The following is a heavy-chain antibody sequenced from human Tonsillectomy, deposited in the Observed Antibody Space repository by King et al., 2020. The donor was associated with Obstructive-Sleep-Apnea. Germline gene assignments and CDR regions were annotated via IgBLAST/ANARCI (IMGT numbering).Heavy chain of an antibody. Sequence: QVQLVESGGGVVQPGRSLRLSCAASGFTFSSCAMHWVRQAPGKGLEWVAVISYDGSNTYYADSVKGRFTISRDNSKNTLYLQVNSLRAEDTAVYYCARDSAVLPTAMGGSDYWGQGTLVTVSS. CDR3: ARDSAVLPTAMGGSDY. D-gene: IGHD2-2*01. V-gene: IGHV3-30-3*01. J-gene: IGHJ4*02. CDR2: ISYDGSNT. CDR1: GFTFSSCA.